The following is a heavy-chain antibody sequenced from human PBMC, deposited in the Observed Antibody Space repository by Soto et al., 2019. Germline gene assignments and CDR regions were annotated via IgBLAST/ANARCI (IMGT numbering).Heavy chain of an antibody. CDR2: IYPGDSDT. CDR1: GYSFTSYW. Sequence: GESLKISCTGVGYSFTSYWIGWVRQMPGKGLEWMGIIYPGDSDTRYSPSFQGQITISADKSISTVYLQWSSLKASDTAMYYCARGYCLTNVCDHWFEPWGQGTLVTVSS. V-gene: IGHV5-51*01. D-gene: IGHD2-15*01. J-gene: IGHJ5*02. CDR3: ARGYCLTNVCDHWFEP.